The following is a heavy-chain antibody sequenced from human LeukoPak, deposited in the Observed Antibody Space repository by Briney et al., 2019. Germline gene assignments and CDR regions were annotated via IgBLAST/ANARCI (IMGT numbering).Heavy chain of an antibody. Sequence: GGPLRLSCAPSGFTFSDYSMTWLRQAPGKGLEWVSSITSTSSHINYSDSVRGRFTISRDNAKNALFLQMTSLTDEDTALYYCARARLGYYDEYFDPWGQGTQVTVSS. D-gene: IGHD3-16*01. CDR3: ARARLGYYDEYFDP. CDR2: ITSTSSHI. CDR1: GFTFSDYS. J-gene: IGHJ5*02. V-gene: IGHV3-21*01.